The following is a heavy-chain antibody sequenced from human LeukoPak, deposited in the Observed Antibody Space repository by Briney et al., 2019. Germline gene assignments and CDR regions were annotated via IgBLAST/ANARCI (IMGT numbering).Heavy chain of an antibody. CDR2: ISHSGGT. CDR3: ARRYSSGWYDFDY. D-gene: IGHD6-19*01. V-gene: IGHV4-34*01. Sequence: SETLSLTCAVYGGSFSGYYWTWIRQPPGKGLDWIGEISHSGGTNYNPSLKSRVTISVDTSKKQISLKLSSVTAADSAVYYCARRYSSGWYDFDYWGQGTLVTVSS. CDR1: GGSFSGYY. J-gene: IGHJ4*02.